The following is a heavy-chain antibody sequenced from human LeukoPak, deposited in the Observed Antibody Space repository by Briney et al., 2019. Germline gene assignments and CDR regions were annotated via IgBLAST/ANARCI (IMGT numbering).Heavy chain of an antibody. CDR3: ARDLVVGNHYYAMDV. V-gene: IGHV3-64*01. Sequence: GGSLRLSCAASGFTFSSYAMHWVRQAPGKGLEFVSAIRDDGGSAYYANSVEGRFTISRDNSKNTLYLQMGSLRAEDMAVYYCARDLVVGNHYYAMDVWGLGTTVTVS. CDR2: IRDDGGSA. J-gene: IGHJ6*02. CDR1: GFTFSSYA. D-gene: IGHD1-14*01.